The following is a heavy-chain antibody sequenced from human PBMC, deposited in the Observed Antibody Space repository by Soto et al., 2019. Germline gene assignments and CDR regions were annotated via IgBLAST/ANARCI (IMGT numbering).Heavy chain of an antibody. CDR2: ISYDGSNK. V-gene: IGHV3-30*18. D-gene: IGHD6-6*01. CDR1: GFTFSSYG. J-gene: IGHJ6*02. CDR3: AKAARPYYYYGMDV. Sequence: HPGGSLRLSCAASGFTFSSYGMHWVRRAPGKGLEWVAVISYDGSNKYYADSVKGRFTISRDNSKNTLYLQMNSLRAEDTAVYYCAKAARPYYYYGMDVWGQGTTVTVSS.